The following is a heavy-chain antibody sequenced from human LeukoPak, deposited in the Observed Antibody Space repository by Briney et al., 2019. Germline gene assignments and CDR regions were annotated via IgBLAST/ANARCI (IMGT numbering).Heavy chain of an antibody. V-gene: IGHV1-8*01. CDR1: GYTFTSYD. D-gene: IGHD1-26*01. CDR2: MNPNSGNT. J-gene: IGHJ4*02. Sequence: ASVKVSCKASGYTFTSYDINWVRQATGQGLEWMGWMNPNSGNTGYAQKFQGRVTMTRNTSISTAYMELSSLRSEDTAVYYCARDRGMLGARYFDYWGQGTLVTVSS. CDR3: ARDRGMLGARYFDY.